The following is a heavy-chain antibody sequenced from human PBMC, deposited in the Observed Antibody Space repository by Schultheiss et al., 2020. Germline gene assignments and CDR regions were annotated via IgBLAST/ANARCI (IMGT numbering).Heavy chain of an antibody. CDR2: IKQDGSEK. D-gene: IGHD5-12*01. Sequence: CGSLRLSCAASGFTFSSYWMSWVRQAPGKGLEWVANIKQDGSEKYYVDSVKGRFTISRDNAKNSLYLQMNSLRAEDTAVYYCTRSHIVATIWGDAFDIWGQGTMVTVSS. CDR3: TRSHIVATIWGDAFDI. CDR1: GFTFSSYW. J-gene: IGHJ3*02. V-gene: IGHV3-7*01.